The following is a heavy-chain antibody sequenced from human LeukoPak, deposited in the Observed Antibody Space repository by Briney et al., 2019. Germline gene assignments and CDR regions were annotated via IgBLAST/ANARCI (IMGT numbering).Heavy chain of an antibody. CDR1: GYTFATYG. CDR2: ISSNTGKT. V-gene: IGHV1-18*01. D-gene: IGHD6-13*01. J-gene: IGHJ4*02. Sequence: GASVKVSCKASGYTFATYGFCWVRQAPGHGLEWMGWISSNTGKTDYAQKFQGRVTLTTDTSTSTAYMESRSLRPDDTALYYCAKVAGDRMDYWGQGTLLTVSS. CDR3: AKVAGDRMDY.